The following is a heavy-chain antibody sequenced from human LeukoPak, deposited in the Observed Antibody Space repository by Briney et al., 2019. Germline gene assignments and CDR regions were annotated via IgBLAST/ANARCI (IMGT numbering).Heavy chain of an antibody. Sequence: SETLSLTCTVSGGSIRSYYWSWIRQPPGKGLEWIGYIYYSGSTNYNPSLMSRVTISVNTSKNQFSLKLSSVTAADTAVYYCAREYCSSTSCPFDYWGQGTLVTVSS. D-gene: IGHD2-2*01. J-gene: IGHJ4*02. CDR3: AREYCSSTSCPFDY. CDR1: GGSIRSYY. CDR2: IYYSGST. V-gene: IGHV4-59*01.